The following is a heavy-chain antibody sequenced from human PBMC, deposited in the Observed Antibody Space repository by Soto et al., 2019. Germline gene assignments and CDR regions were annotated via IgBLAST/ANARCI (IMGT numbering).Heavy chain of an antibody. D-gene: IGHD6-6*01. Sequence: EVQLVESGGGLVQPGGSLRLSCAASGFTVSSNSMSWVRQAPGKGLEWVSVIYSGGSTFYADSVKGRFTISRDNSKNTVYLQMNSLRAEVAGVYYCAREIGRGAAQTNYMDVWGKGTTVTVS. CDR1: GFTVSSNS. J-gene: IGHJ6*03. CDR2: IYSGGST. CDR3: AREIGRGAAQTNYMDV. V-gene: IGHV3-66*01.